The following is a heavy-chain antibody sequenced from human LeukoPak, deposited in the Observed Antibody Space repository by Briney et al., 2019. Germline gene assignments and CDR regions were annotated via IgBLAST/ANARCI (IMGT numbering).Heavy chain of an antibody. CDR3: AREGCSSTSCSFGMDV. Sequence: GGSLRLSCAASGFTFSSYSTNWVRQAPGKGLEWVSSISSSSSYIYYADSVKGRFTISRDNAKNSLYLQMNSLRAEDTAVYYCAREGCSSTSCSFGMDVWGQGTTVTVSS. CDR1: GFTFSSYS. D-gene: IGHD2-2*01. CDR2: ISSSSSYI. V-gene: IGHV3-21*01. J-gene: IGHJ6*02.